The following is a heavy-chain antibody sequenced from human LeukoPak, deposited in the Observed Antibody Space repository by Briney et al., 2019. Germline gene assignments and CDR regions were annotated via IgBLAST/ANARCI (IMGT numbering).Heavy chain of an antibody. CDR3: ARDLMYPGTTELDAFDI. J-gene: IGHJ3*02. Sequence: PSETLSLTCTVSGGSISSYYWSWIRQPAGEGLEWIGRIYTSGSTNYNPSLKSRVTMSVDTSKNQFSLKLSSVTAADTAVYYCARDLMYPGTTELDAFDIWGQGTMVTVSS. V-gene: IGHV4-4*07. D-gene: IGHD1-7*01. CDR1: GGSISSYY. CDR2: IYTSGST.